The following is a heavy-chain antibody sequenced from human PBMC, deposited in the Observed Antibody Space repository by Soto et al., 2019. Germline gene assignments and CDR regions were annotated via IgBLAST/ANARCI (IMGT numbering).Heavy chain of an antibody. CDR1: GYSFTSYW. CDR2: IYADDSET. CDR3: ASPYGMDV. J-gene: IGHJ6*02. Sequence: EVQLVQSGAEVKKPGESLKISCKGSGYSFTSYWIGWVRHMPGKGLEWMGVIYADDSETRYSPSFQGQVTISADKSISTAYLPWSSLKASDTAMYYCASPYGMDVWGQGTTVTVSS. V-gene: IGHV5-51*03.